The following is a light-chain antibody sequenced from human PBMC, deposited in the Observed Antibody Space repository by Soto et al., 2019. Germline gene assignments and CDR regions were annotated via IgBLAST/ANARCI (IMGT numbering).Light chain of an antibody. CDR1: TSDIGDYNY. Sequence: QSVLTQPPSAAESPGQSVTISCTGTTSDIGDYNYVSWYQQHPGKAPKLMIYEVNKRPSGVPDRFSGSKSGNPASLTVSGLQTEDEADYFCSSYSGTNTLYVFGTGTKVTVL. CDR3: SSYSGTNTLYV. V-gene: IGLV2-8*01. CDR2: EVN. J-gene: IGLJ1*01.